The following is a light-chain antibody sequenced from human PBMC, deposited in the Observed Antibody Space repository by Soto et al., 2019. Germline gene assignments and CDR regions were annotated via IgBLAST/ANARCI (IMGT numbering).Light chain of an antibody. CDR2: STS. Sequence: VLTQPPSASGTPGQIVAISCSGSSSNIGSNTVTWYQQLPGTAPKLLIYSTSHRSSGVPGRFSGSKSGASASLSISGLQSEDEADYYCAAWDDRLDVYVFGTGTKLTVL. CDR3: AAWDDRLDVYV. CDR1: SSNIGSNT. J-gene: IGLJ1*01. V-gene: IGLV1-44*01.